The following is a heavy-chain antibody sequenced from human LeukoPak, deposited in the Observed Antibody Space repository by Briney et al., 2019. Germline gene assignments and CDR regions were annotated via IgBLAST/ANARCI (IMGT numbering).Heavy chain of an antibody. Sequence: GGSLRLSCAASGFTFSTYWMTWVRQAPGKGPEWVANIKEDGSATYYVDSVKGRFTISRDNAKNSLYLQMNSLRVEDTAIYFCARARIAAPLLDYWGQGTLVTVSS. CDR3: ARARIAAPLLDY. CDR2: IKEDGSAT. CDR1: GFTFSTYW. D-gene: IGHD6-13*01. J-gene: IGHJ4*02. V-gene: IGHV3-7*02.